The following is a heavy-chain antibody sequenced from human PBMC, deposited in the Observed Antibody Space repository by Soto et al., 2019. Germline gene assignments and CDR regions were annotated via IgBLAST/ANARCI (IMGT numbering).Heavy chain of an antibody. J-gene: IGHJ5*02. Sequence: QVQLQESGPGLVKPSQTLSLTCTVSGGSISSGGYYWSWIRQHPGKGLEWIGYIYHSGTTYYNPPIKSRGTISVDTSKNHVSPKLTSVTAADTAVYYCARVRGSRLLGWFDPWGQGTLVTVSS. CDR2: IYHSGTT. V-gene: IGHV4-31*03. D-gene: IGHD2-15*01. CDR3: ARVRGSRLLGWFDP. CDR1: GGSISSGGYY.